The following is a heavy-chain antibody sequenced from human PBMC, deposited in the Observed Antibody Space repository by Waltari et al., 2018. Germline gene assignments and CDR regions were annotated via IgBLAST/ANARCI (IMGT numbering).Heavy chain of an antibody. CDR2: IYRSGSA. CDR1: GASISSGGVY. J-gene: IGHJ5*02. D-gene: IGHD3-16*01. V-gene: IGHV4-31*03. Sequence: QVQLQESGPGLVKPSQTLSLTCTVSGASISSGGVYWSWIRQHPGKGLEWIGYIYRSGSASYNPSLKSRVTMSVDRSKNQVSLRLSSATAADTAVYYCARGGTYVRNWFDPWGQGTLVTVSS. CDR3: ARGGTYVRNWFDP.